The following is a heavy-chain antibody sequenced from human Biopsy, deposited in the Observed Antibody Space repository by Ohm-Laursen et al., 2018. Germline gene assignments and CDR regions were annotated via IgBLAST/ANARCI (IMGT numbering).Heavy chain of an antibody. Sequence: SETLSPTCTVSGGSVNSYSWSWIRQPPGKGLEWIGYIYYSGSTNYNPSLKSRVTISVDRSKNHFSLELSSVTAADTAVYYCARVGVGAPSIDYFDSWGQGALVTVSS. V-gene: IGHV4-59*02. CDR2: IYYSGST. J-gene: IGHJ4*02. D-gene: IGHD1-26*01. CDR1: GGSVNSYS. CDR3: ARVGVGAPSIDYFDS.